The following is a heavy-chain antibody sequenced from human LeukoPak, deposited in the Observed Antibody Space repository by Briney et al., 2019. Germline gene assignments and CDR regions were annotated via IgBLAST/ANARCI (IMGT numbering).Heavy chain of an antibody. CDR2: IIPIFGTA. D-gene: IGHD3-3*01. V-gene: IGHV1-69*05. Sequence: ASVKVSCKASGGTFSSYAISWVRQAPGQGLEWMGGIIPIFGTANYAQKFQGRVTITTDESTSTTYMELSSLRSDDTAVYYCARVGGPDFGVLGGYMDVWGKGTTVTVSS. CDR3: ARVGGPDFGVLGGYMDV. CDR1: GGTFSSYA. J-gene: IGHJ6*03.